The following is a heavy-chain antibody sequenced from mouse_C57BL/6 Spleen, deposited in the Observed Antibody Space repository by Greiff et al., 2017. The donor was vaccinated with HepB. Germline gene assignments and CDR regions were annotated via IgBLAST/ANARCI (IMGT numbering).Heavy chain of an antibody. CDR3: ARGGGSSYGY. CDR2: INPSNGGT. CDR1: GYTFTSYW. V-gene: IGHV1-53*01. Sequence: QVQLKESGTELVKPGASVKLSCKASGYTFTSYWMHWVKQRPGQGLEWIGNINPSNGGTNYNEKFKSKATLTVDKSSSTAYMQLRSLTSEDSAVYYCARGGGSSYGYWGQGTTLTVSS. J-gene: IGHJ2*01. D-gene: IGHD1-1*01.